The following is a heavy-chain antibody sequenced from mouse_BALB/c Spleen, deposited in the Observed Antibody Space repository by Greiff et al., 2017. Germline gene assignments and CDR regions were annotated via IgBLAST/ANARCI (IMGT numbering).Heavy chain of an antibody. V-gene: IGHV1S135*01. D-gene: IGHD2-14*01. J-gene: IGHJ4*01. CDR3: ARSIDRYDDGGDAMDY. CDR2: IDPYYGGT. Sequence: EVQRVESGPELVKTGASVKISCKASGYSFTGYNMNWVKQSNGKSLEWIGNIDPYYGGTSYNQKFKGKATLTVDKSSSTAYMQLKSLTSEDSAVYYCARSIDRYDDGGDAMDYWGQGTSVTVSS. CDR1: GYSFTGYN.